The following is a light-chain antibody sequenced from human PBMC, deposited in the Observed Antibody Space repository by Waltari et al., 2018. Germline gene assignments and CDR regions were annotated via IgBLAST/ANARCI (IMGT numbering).Light chain of an antibody. J-gene: IGLJ2*01. V-gene: IGLV2-14*01. CDR1: SSDLRGVEF. Sequence: QSALTQPASVTGSPGQSTTISCTETSSDLRGVEFVSWYQHHPGKAPKLLIYEVNKRPSGVSTRFSGSRSGNTASLTISGLQPEDEADYYCSSYTSNTTPIFGGGTKLTVL. CDR3: SSYTSNTTPI. CDR2: EVN.